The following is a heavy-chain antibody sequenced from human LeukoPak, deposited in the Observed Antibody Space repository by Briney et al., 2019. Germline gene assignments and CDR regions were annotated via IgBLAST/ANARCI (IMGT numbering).Heavy chain of an antibody. V-gene: IGHV4-39*01. CDR2: VFHTGIT. Sequence: PSETLSLTCTVSGGSITGKNDYWGWIRQTPGKGLEWIGTVFHTGITHYNPSLKSRISISVDTSKNQFSLNLNSVTAADTALYYCARHGILTDHSVRFWGQGLLVTVSA. CDR1: GGSITGKNDY. J-gene: IGHJ4*02. D-gene: IGHD3-9*01. CDR3: ARHGILTDHSVRF.